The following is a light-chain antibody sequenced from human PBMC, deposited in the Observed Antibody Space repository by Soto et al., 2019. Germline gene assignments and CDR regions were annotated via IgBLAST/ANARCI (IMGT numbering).Light chain of an antibody. CDR1: QPISNY. J-gene: IGKJ4*01. CDR3: LQLNRYPLT. V-gene: IGKV1-9*01. Sequence: DIQLTQSPSFLSASVGDRVTITCRANQPISNYLAWYQQRPGEAPKLLIYSASTLQSGVPSRFSGSGGGSWTEFSLTISALQPEDFATYYCLQLNRYPLTFGGGTKVDI. CDR2: SAS.